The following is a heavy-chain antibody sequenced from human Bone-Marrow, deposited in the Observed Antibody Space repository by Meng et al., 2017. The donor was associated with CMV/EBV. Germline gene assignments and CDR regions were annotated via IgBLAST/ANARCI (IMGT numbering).Heavy chain of an antibody. CDR3: AYTPSSSSVDDAFDI. CDR2: ISAYNGNT. V-gene: IGHV1-18*04. CDR1: GYTFTSYY. Sequence: ASVKVSCKASGYTFTSYYMHWVRQAPGQGLEWMGWISAYNGNTNYAQKLQGRVTMTTDTSTSTAYMELRSLRSDDTAVYYCAYTPSSSSVDDAFDIWGQGTMVTVSS. D-gene: IGHD6-6*01. J-gene: IGHJ3*02.